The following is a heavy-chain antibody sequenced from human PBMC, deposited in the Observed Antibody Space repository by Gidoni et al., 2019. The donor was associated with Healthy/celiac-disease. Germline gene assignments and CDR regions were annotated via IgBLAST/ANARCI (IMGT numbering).Heavy chain of an antibody. CDR2: IYYSWST. J-gene: IGHJ6*02. V-gene: IGHV4-30-4*01. CDR3: ARGFGEPEGYGMDV. Sequence: QVQLQESGQGLVKPSQTLSLTCTVSGGAISSGDYYWSWIRQPTGKGLEWIGYIYYSWSTYYHPSLKIRVTISVDTSKNQFSLKLSSVTAADTAVYYCARGFGEPEGYGMDVWGQGTTVTVSS. CDR1: GGAISSGDYY. D-gene: IGHD3-10*01.